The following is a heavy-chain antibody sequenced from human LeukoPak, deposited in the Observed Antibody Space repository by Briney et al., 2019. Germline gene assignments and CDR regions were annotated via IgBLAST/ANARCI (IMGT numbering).Heavy chain of an antibody. Sequence: SVKVSCKASGGTFSSYAISWVRQAPGQGLEWMGRIIPILGIANYAQKFQGRVTITADKSTSTAYMELSSLRSADTAVYYSASPPRGYDSSGPDAFDIWGQGTMVTVSS. V-gene: IGHV1-69*04. CDR1: GGTFSSYA. CDR2: IIPILGIA. CDR3: ASPPRGYDSSGPDAFDI. D-gene: IGHD3-22*01. J-gene: IGHJ3*02.